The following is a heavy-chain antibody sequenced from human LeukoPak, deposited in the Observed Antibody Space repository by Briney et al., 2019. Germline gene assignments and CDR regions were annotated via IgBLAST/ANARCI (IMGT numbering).Heavy chain of an antibody. CDR3: AKDSGSYFVRPLPPGWFDP. J-gene: IGHJ5*02. D-gene: IGHD1-26*01. Sequence: GGSLRLSCAASGFTFSSYAMHWVRQAPGKGLEYVSAISSNGGSTYYANSVKGRFTISRDNSKNTLYLQMGSLRAEDTAVYYCAKDSGSYFVRPLPPGWFDPWGQGTLVTVSS. V-gene: IGHV3-64*01. CDR2: ISSNGGST. CDR1: GFTFSSYA.